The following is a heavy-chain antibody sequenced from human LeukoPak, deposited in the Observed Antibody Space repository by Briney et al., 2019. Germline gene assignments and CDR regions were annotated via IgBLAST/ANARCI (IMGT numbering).Heavy chain of an antibody. J-gene: IGHJ4*02. D-gene: IGHD3-22*01. CDR2: IFWDDDV. Sequence: SGPTLVNPTQTLTLTCTFSGFSLSTRGVGVGWIRQPPVKALEWLALIFWDDDVRCSPSLKSMHTTNKDTSKNHVVLTMNNMNPAETAKYYCAHRYYKYFDFWGQGTLVTVSS. V-gene: IGHV2-5*02. CDR3: AHRYYKYFDF. CDR1: GFSLSTRGVG.